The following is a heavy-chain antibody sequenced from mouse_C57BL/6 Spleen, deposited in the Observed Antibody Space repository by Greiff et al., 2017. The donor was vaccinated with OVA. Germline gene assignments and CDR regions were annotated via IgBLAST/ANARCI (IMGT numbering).Heavy chain of an antibody. J-gene: IGHJ4*01. Sequence: QVQLQQPGTELVKPGASVKLSCKASGYTFTSYWMHWVKQRPGQGLEWIGNINPSNGGTNYNEKFKSKATLTVDKSSSTAYMQLSSLTSEDSAVYACAGAWSYYYAMDYWGQGTSVTVSS. CDR1: GYTFTSYW. D-gene: IGHD1-1*02. CDR3: AGAWSYYYAMDY. V-gene: IGHV1-53*01. CDR2: INPSNGGT.